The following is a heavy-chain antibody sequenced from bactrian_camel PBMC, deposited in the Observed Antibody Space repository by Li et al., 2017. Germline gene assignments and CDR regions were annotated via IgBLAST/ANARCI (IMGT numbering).Heavy chain of an antibody. V-gene: IGHV3S53*01. CDR3: VKDRGGNWYRGDFGY. CDR1: ENIFEGCG. D-gene: IGHD6*01. Sequence: HVQLVESGGGAVQAGGTLELSCTASENIFEGCGMGWYRQVPENERELVARFNHDGSITYKDRVKGRSTIARDNAKNTVYLQLNGLQTVDTATYYCVKDRGGNWYRGDFGYWGQGTQVTVS. J-gene: IGHJ6*01. CDR2: FNHDGSI.